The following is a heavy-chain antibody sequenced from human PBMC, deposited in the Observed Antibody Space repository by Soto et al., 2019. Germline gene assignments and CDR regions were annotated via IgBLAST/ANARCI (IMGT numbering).Heavy chain of an antibody. CDR1: GFTFSSYG. V-gene: IGHV3-30*18. CDR2: ISYDGSNK. J-gene: IGHJ3*02. CDR3: AKGRGYCSGGSCYFEDAFDI. D-gene: IGHD2-15*01. Sequence: GGSLRLSCAASGFTFSSYGMHWVRQAPGKGLEWVAVISYDGSNKYYADSVKGRFTISRDNSKNTLYLQMNSLRAEDTAVYYCAKGRGYCSGGSCYFEDAFDIWGQGTMVAVSS.